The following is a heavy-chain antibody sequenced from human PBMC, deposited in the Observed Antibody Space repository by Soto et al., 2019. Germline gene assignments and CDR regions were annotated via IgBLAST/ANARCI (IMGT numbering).Heavy chain of an antibody. CDR1: GFTFSTHA. V-gene: IGHV3-23*01. J-gene: IGHJ4*02. D-gene: IGHD3-16*01. CDR2: ISGSGGST. CDR3: AKVPAFDYVWGTYYYFDY. Sequence: GGSLRLSCAAAGFTFSTHAMSWVRQAPGKGLEWVSAISGSGGSTYYADSVKGRFTVSRDNSKNTLYLQMNSLRAEDTAVYYCAKVPAFDYVWGTYYYFDYWGQGTLVTVSS.